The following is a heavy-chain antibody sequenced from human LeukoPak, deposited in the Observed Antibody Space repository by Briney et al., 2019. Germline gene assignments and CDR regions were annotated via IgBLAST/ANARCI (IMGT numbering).Heavy chain of an antibody. CDR1: GFTFSSYA. V-gene: IGHV3-23*01. Sequence: GGSLRLSCAASGFTFSSYAMSWVRQAPGKGLEWVSAISGSGGSTYYADSVKGRFTISRDNSKNTLYLKMNSLRAEDTAVYYCAKVKGRRFLGGGAFDIWGQGTMVTVSS. CDR3: AKVKGRRFLGGGAFDI. CDR2: ISGSGGST. D-gene: IGHD3-3*01. J-gene: IGHJ3*02.